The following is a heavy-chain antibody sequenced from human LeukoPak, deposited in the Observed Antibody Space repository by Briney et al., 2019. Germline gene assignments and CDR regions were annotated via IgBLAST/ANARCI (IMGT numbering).Heavy chain of an antibody. CDR1: GGSFSGYY. D-gene: IGHD1-26*01. CDR3: ARGGNIVGATRVFDY. Sequence: SETLSLTCAVCGGSFSGYYWSWIRQPPGKGLEWIGEINHSGSTNYNPSLKSRVTISVDTSKNQFSLKLSSVTAADTAVYYCARGGNIVGATRVFDYWGQGTLVTVSS. J-gene: IGHJ4*02. CDR2: INHSGST. V-gene: IGHV4-34*01.